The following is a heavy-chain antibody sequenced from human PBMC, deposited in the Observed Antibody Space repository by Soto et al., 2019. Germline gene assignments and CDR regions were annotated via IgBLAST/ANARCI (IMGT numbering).Heavy chain of an antibody. Sequence: ASVKVSCKASGYTFTDYYIHWVRQAPGQGLEWMGWINPTSGVTKYSQKFQGRVTVTRGTSISTAYMELSRLTSDDTAVYYCARVSMIISAGPFETWGPGTVVTVSS. J-gene: IGHJ3*02. V-gene: IGHV1-2*02. CDR1: GYTFTDYY. CDR2: INPTSGVT. CDR3: ARVSMIISAGPFET. D-gene: IGHD3-22*01.